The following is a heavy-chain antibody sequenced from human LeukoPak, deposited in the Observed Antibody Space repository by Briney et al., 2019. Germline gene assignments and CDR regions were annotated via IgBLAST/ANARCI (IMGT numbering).Heavy chain of an antibody. CDR3: GRGGDYGDYHH. CDR2: IKQDGCEK. Sequence: GRSLRLFCAASGFTYSIYWMRCVRDARGKGLEWVANIKQDGCEKYYVDSVKDRFPNSRDNAKNSLYLQVNSLRAEDTPVYYCGRGGDYGDYHHWGQGTLVTVSS. D-gene: IGHD4-17*01. CDR1: GFTYSIYW. J-gene: IGHJ1*01. V-gene: IGHV3-7*01.